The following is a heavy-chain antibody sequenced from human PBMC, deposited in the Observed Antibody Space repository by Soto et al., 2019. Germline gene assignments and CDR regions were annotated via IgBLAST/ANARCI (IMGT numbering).Heavy chain of an antibody. V-gene: IGHV1-8*01. CDR1: GYTFTSYD. Sequence: ASVKVSHKASGYTFTSYDINWVRQATGQGLEWMGWMNPNSGNTGYAQKFQGRVTMTRNTSISTAYMELSSLKSEDTAVYYCARKLTTLPYYYYMDVWGKGTAVTVSS. CDR2: MNPNSGNT. CDR3: ARKLTTLPYYYYMDV. J-gene: IGHJ6*03. D-gene: IGHD1-1*01.